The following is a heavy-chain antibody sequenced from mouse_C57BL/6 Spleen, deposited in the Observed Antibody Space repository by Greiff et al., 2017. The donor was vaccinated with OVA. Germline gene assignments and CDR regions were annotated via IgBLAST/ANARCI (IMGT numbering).Heavy chain of an antibody. CDR1: GFSLTSYA. CDR3: ARNLYKGDYYAMDY. CDR2: LWTGGGT. J-gene: IGHJ4*01. D-gene: IGHD1-3*01. V-gene: IGHV2-9-1*01. Sequence: QVQLKESGPGLVAPSQSLSITCTVSGFSLTSYAISWVRQPPGKGLEWLGVLWTGGGTNYNSALKSRLSISKDNSKSQVFLKMNSLQTDDTARYYCARNLYKGDYYAMDYWGQGTSVTVSS.